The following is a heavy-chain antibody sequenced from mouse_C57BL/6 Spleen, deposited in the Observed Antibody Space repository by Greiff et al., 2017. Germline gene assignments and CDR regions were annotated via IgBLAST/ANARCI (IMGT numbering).Heavy chain of an antibody. V-gene: IGHV1-53*01. CDR2: INPSNGGT. Sequence: QVQLQQPGTELVQPGASVKLSCKASGYTFTSYWMHWVKQRPGQGLEWIGNINPSNGGTNDNEKFKSKATLTVDKSSSTTYLQLRSLTSEDSAVYYCAREDYSGSSHGYWGQGTTLTVSS. J-gene: IGHJ2*01. D-gene: IGHD1-1*01. CDR1: GYTFTSYW. CDR3: AREDYSGSSHGY.